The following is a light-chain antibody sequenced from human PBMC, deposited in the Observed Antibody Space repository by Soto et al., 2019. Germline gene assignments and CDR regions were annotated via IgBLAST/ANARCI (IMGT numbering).Light chain of an antibody. Sequence: EIVMTQSPGTLAASLGGRATLSCRASRTVASNLAWYRQKPGQAPTLLIASASIRATGVPARISGSGYGTEFTLTISSLQSEDVAVYYCQQYNDWPPLSFGGGTKVEL. V-gene: IGKV3-15*01. CDR3: QQYNDWPPLS. CDR2: SAS. CDR1: RTVASN. J-gene: IGKJ4*01.